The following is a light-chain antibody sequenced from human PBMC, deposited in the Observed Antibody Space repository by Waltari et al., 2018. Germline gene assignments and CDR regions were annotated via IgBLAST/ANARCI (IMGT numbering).Light chain of an antibody. CDR2: GAV. V-gene: IGKV3-15*01. Sequence: EIVMTQSPATLSVSPGERATISCRASESVTNNLAWDQKRPGHPPRLLIHGAVTRATEIAARFTGSGSGTEFTLTISNLQSEDFAVYYCQQYNNLPITFGGGTKVEIK. J-gene: IGKJ4*01. CDR3: QQYNNLPIT. CDR1: ESVTNN.